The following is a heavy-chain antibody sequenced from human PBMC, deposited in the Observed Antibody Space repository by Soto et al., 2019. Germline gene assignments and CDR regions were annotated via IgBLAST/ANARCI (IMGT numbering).Heavy chain of an antibody. CDR1: GFSLSNARMG. V-gene: IGHV2-26*01. J-gene: IGHJ4*02. CDR3: ARPLSVGAILGDADY. Sequence: QVTLKEAGPVLVKPTETLTLTCTVSGFSLSNARMGVSWIRQPPGKALEWLAHIFSNDEKSYSTSLKSRLTNTKDTSKSQVVLTMSKMDPVDTATYYGARPLSVGAILGDADYWGQGTLVTVSA. CDR2: IFSNDEK. D-gene: IGHD1-26*01.